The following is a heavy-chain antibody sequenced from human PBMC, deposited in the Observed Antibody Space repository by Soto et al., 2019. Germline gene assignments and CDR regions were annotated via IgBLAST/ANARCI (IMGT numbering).Heavy chain of an antibody. CDR2: ISNTGSSV. CDR1: GFTFTTYS. V-gene: IGHV3-48*01. CDR3: AGGTMTAVSKTDS. D-gene: IGHD3-22*01. J-gene: IGHJ4*02. Sequence: EVQLVESGGGLVQPGGSLRLPCAASGFTFTTYSMNWVRLAPGKGLEWLSYISNTGSSVYYADSVEGRFTNPRDNAKNSLYLLMSGLRVEDTAGYYCAGGTMTAVSKTDSWGQGALGTVSS.